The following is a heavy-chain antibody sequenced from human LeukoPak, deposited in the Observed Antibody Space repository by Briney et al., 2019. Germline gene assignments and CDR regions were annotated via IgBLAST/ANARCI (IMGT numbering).Heavy chain of an antibody. CDR3: AKSNYDFWSGLSGLIDY. CDR1: GFTFSSYG. Sequence: GGSLRLSYAASGFTFSSYGMHWVRQAPGKGLEWVAFIRYDGSNKYYADSVKGRFTISRDNSKNTLYLQMNSLRAEDTAVYYCAKSNYDFWSGLSGLIDYWGQGTLVTVSS. V-gene: IGHV3-30*02. CDR2: IRYDGSNK. D-gene: IGHD3-3*01. J-gene: IGHJ4*02.